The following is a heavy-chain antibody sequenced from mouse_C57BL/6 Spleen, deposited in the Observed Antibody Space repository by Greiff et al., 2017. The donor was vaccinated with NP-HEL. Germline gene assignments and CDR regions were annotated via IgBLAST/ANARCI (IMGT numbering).Heavy chain of an antibody. CDR3: ARDRCGDY. V-gene: IGHV5-4*01. Sequence: EVKLMESGGGLVKPGGSLKLSCAASGFTFSSYAMSWVRQTPEKRLEWVATISDGGSYTYYPDNVKGRFTISRDNAKNNLYLQMSHLKSEDTAMYYCARDRCGDYWGQGTSVTVSS. J-gene: IGHJ4*01. CDR2: ISDGGSYT. CDR1: GFTFSSYA.